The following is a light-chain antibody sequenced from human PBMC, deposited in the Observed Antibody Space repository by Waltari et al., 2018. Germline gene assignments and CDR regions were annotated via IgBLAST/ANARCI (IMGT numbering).Light chain of an antibody. CDR1: QSLLHSNGYNY. CDR2: LGS. Sequence: DIVMTQSPLSLPVTPGGPASMSCRSSQSLLHSNGYNYLDWYLQKPGQSPQLLIYLGSNRASGVPDRFSGSGSGTDFTLKISRVEAEDVGVYYCMQALQTPWTFGQGTKVEIK. J-gene: IGKJ1*01. CDR3: MQALQTPWT. V-gene: IGKV2-28*01.